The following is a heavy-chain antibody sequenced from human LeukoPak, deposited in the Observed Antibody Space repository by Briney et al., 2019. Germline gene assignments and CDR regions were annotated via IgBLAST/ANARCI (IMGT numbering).Heavy chain of an antibody. CDR2: ISGSGGST. Sequence: GGSLRLSCAASGFTFSSYAMSWVRQAPGKGLEWVSAISGSGGSTYYADSVKGRFTISRDNSKNTLYLQMNSLRAEDTAVYYCAKGPAPFYCSGGSCYFDYWGQGTLVTVSS. V-gene: IGHV3-23*01. CDR1: GFTFSSYA. CDR3: AKGPAPFYCSGGSCYFDY. D-gene: IGHD2-15*01. J-gene: IGHJ4*02.